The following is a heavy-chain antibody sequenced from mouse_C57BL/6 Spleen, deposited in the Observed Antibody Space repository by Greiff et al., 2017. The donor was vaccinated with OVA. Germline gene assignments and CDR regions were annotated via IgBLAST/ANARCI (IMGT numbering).Heavy chain of an antibody. CDR2: ISDGGSYT. CDR1: GFTFSSYA. V-gene: IGHV5-4*01. Sequence: EVQLVESGGGLVKPGGSLKLSCAASGFTFSSYAMSWVRQTPEKRLEWVATISDGGSYTYYPDNVKGRFTISRDNAKNNLYLQMSHLKSEDTAMYYGARVYGSSQAWFAYWGQGTLVTVSA. D-gene: IGHD1-1*01. CDR3: ARVYGSSQAWFAY. J-gene: IGHJ3*01.